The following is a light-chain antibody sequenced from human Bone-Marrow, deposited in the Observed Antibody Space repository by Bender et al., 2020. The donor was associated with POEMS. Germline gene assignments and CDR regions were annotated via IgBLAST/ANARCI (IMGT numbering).Light chain of an antibody. J-gene: IGLJ2*01. Sequence: QSALTQSASVSGSPGQSITVSCTGANSDIGDSNYVSWYQQHPGKAPRLIIYDVSNRPSGISDRFSGTKSGNTASLTISGLRAEDEADYFCSSYTGSNTLLFGGGTKLTVL. V-gene: IGLV2-14*03. CDR3: SSYTGSNTLL. CDR1: NSDIGDSNY. CDR2: DVS.